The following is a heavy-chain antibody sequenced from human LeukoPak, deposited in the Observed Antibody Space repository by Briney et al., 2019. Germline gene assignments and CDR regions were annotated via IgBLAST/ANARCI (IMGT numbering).Heavy chain of an antibody. CDR1: GFTFSSYS. V-gene: IGHV3-21*01. CDR3: ARSKGSSWYGGAFDI. CDR2: ISSSSSYI. Sequence: PGGSLRLSCAASGFTFSSYSMNWVRQAPGTGLEWVTSISSSSSYIYYADSVKGRFTISRDNAKNSLYLQMNSLRAEHTAVYYSARSKGSSWYGGAFDISGQGTMVTVSS. J-gene: IGHJ3*02. D-gene: IGHD6-13*01.